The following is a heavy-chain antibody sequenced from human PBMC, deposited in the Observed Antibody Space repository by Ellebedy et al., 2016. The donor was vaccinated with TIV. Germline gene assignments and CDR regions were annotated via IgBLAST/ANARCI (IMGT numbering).Heavy chain of an antibody. J-gene: IGHJ4*02. CDR1: GFTFSSYS. CDR2: ISGSSSRI. Sequence: GESLKISCAASGFTFSSYSMNWVRQAPGKGLEWVSYISGSSSRIYYADSVKGRFTISRDNAKNSLYLQMNSLRDEDTAVYYCFLRIRRGYWGQGTLVTVSS. CDR3: FLRIRRGY. V-gene: IGHV3-48*02. D-gene: IGHD2/OR15-2a*01.